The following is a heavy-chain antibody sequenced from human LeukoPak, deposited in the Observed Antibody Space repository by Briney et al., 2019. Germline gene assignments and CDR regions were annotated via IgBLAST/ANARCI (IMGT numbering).Heavy chain of an antibody. CDR1: GFTFSSYS. Sequence: GGSLRLSCAASGFTFSSYSMNWVRQAPGKGLEWVSSISSSSSYIYYADSVKGRFTISRDNAKNSLYLQMNGLRAEDTAVYYCARDKKGYFDYWGQGTLVTVSS. V-gene: IGHV3-21*01. J-gene: IGHJ4*02. CDR2: ISSSSSYI. CDR3: ARDKKGYFDY.